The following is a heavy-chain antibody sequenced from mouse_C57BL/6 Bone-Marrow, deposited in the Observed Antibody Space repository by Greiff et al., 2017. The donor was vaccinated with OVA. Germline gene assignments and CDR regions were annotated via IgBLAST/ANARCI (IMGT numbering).Heavy chain of an antibody. V-gene: IGHV5-17*01. J-gene: IGHJ4*01. CDR3: ARGHGSSYDYAMDY. CDR1: GFTFSDYG. D-gene: IGHD1-1*01. Sequence: EVKLVESGGGLVKPGGSLKLSCAASGFTFSDYGMHWVRQAPEKGLEWVAYISSGSSTIYYADTVKGRFTISRDNAKNTLFLQMTSLRSEDTAMYYCARGHGSSYDYAMDYWGQGTSVTVSS. CDR2: ISSGSSTI.